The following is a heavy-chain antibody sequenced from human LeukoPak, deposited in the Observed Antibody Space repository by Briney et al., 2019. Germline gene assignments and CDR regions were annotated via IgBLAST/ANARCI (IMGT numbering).Heavy chain of an antibody. CDR1: GGSISSSSYY. J-gene: IGHJ4*02. D-gene: IGHD6-13*01. V-gene: IGHV4-39*01. CDR3: ARLEAGHLIDY. Sequence: SETLSLTCTVSGGSISSSSYYWGWIRQPPGKGLEWIGSIYYSGSTYYNPSLKSRVAISVDTSKNQFSLKLSSVTAADTAVYYCARLEAGHLIDYWGQGTLDTVSS. CDR2: IYYSGST.